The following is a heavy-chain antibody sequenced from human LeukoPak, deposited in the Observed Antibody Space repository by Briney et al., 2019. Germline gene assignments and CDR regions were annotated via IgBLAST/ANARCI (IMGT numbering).Heavy chain of an antibody. J-gene: IGHJ6*02. CDR3: ARDPSGSGLYYGMDV. CDR1: GGSISSYY. D-gene: IGHD6-19*01. Sequence: SETLSLTCAVSGGSISSYYWSWIRQPPGKGLEWIGYIYYSGSTNYNPSLKSRVTISVDTSKNQFSLKLSSVTAADTAVYYCARDPSGSGLYYGMDVWGQGTTVTVSS. CDR2: IYYSGST. V-gene: IGHV4-59*01.